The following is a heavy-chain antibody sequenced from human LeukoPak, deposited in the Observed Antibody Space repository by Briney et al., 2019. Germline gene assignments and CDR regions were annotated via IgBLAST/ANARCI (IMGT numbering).Heavy chain of an antibody. CDR2: IYSGGST. CDR3: ARDRVYESSGYRFYFDY. D-gene: IGHD3-22*01. Sequence: GGSLRLSCAASGFTVSSNYMSWVRQAPGKGLEWVSVIYSGGSTYYADSVKGRFTISRDNSKNTLYLQMNSLRAEDTAVYYCARDRVYESSGYRFYFDYWGQGTLVTVSS. CDR1: GFTVSSNY. J-gene: IGHJ4*02. V-gene: IGHV3-66*01.